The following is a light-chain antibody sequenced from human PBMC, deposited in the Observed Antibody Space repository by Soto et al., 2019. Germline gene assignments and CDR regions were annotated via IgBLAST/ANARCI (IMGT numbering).Light chain of an antibody. CDR1: QSVSSN. CDR2: GAS. V-gene: IGKV3-15*01. CDR3: QKYDNWPLN. J-gene: IGKJ4*01. Sequence: EIVMTQSPATLSVSPGERATLSCRASQSVSSNLAWYQQKPGQAPRLLIYGASTRATGIPARFSGSGSGTEFTLTISSLQSEDFAVYYCQKYDNWPLNCGGGTKGDIK.